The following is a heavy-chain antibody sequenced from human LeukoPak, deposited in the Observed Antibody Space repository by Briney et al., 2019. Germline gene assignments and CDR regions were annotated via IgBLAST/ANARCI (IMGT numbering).Heavy chain of an antibody. J-gene: IGHJ4*02. V-gene: IGHV3-30-3*01. D-gene: IGHD3-22*01. CDR2: ISYDGGNK. Sequence: GRSLRLSCAASGFTFSSYAMHWVRQAPGKGLEWVAVISYDGGNKYYTDSVKGRFTISRDNSKNTLYLQMNSLRAEDTAVYYCAREGDDSSGYYLFDYWGQGTLVTVSS. CDR3: AREGDDSSGYYLFDY. CDR1: GFTFSSYA.